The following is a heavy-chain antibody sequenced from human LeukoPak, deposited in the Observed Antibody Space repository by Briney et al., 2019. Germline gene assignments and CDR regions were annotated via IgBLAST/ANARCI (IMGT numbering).Heavy chain of an antibody. CDR3: ARGGYDPHGDPRYYFDY. J-gene: IGHJ4*02. D-gene: IGHD5-12*01. CDR1: GFTFDDYG. V-gene: IGHV3-20*01. CDR2: INWNGGST. Sequence: GGSLRLSCAASGFTFDDYGMSWVRQAPGKGLEWVSGINWNGGSTGYADSVKGRFTISRDNAKNSLYLQMNSLRAEDTALYHCARGGYDPHGDPRYYFDYWGQGTLVTVSS.